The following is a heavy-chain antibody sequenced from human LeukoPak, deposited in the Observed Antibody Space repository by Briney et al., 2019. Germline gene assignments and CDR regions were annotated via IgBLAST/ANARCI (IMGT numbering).Heavy chain of an antibody. Sequence: ASVKVSCKASGYRFTGYYIHWVRQAPGQGLEWMGWINPNSGVTNYAQKFQGRVTMTRDTSISLAYMELSRLRSDDTAVYYCARENKFTSGWSFFDYWGQGTLVTVSS. J-gene: IGHJ4*02. V-gene: IGHV1-2*02. D-gene: IGHD6-19*01. CDR2: INPNSGVT. CDR3: ARENKFTSGWSFFDY. CDR1: GYRFTGYY.